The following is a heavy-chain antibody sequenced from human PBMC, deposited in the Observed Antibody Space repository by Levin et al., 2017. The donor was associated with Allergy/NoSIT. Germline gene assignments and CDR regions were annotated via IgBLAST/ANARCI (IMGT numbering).Heavy chain of an antibody. D-gene: IGHD1-1*01. CDR1: GGSVSSGIYY. V-gene: IGHV4-61*01. CDR2: IYYSGST. J-gene: IGHJ5*02. CDR3: ARDRLPTTGTTLLGFDP. Sequence: SETLSLTCTVSGGSVSSGIYYFIFLLPPPGKGLEWIGYIYYSGSTNYNPSLKSRVTISVDTSKNQFSLKLSSVTAADTAVYYCARDRLPTTGTTLLGFDPWGQGTLVTVSS.